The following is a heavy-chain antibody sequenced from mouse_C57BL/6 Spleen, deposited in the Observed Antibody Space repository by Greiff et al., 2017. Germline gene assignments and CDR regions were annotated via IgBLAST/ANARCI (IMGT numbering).Heavy chain of an antibody. Sequence: DVMLVESGGGLVKPGGSLKLSCAASGFTFSDYGMHWVRQAPEKGLEWVAYISSGSSTIYYADTVKGRFTISRDNAKNTLFLQMTSLRSEDTAMYYCAGGLGLYYFDYWGQGTTLTVSS. CDR2: ISSGSSTI. J-gene: IGHJ2*01. CDR3: AGGLGLYYFDY. V-gene: IGHV5-17*01. D-gene: IGHD4-1*01. CDR1: GFTFSDYG.